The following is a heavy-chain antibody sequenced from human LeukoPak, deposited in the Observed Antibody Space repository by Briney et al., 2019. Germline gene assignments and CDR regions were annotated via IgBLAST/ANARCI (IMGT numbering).Heavy chain of an antibody. V-gene: IGHV4-34*01. D-gene: IGHD4-11*01. CDR3: ASEVPMTTVVRFDP. CDR1: GGSFSGYD. Sequence: PSETLSLTCAVYGGSFSGYDWSWIRQPPGKGLEWIEEINHSGSTNYNPYLKSRVTISVDTSKNQFSLKLSSVTAADTAVYYCASEVPMTTVVRFDPWGQGTLVTFSS. J-gene: IGHJ5*02. CDR2: INHSGST.